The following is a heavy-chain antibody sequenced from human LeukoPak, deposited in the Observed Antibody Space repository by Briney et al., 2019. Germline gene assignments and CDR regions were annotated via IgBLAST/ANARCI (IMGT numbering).Heavy chain of an antibody. CDR1: AFTFSSYA. CDR2: IYSGGST. D-gene: IGHD2-2*01. J-gene: IGHJ4*02. CDR3: AKDGDDIVVVPAATIDY. Sequence: GGSLRLSCAASAFTFSSYAMSWVRQAPGKGLEWVSVIYSGGSTYYADSVKGRFTISRDNSKNTLYLQMNSLRAEDMAVYYCAKDGDDIVVVPAATIDYWGQGTLVTVSS. V-gene: IGHV3-23*03.